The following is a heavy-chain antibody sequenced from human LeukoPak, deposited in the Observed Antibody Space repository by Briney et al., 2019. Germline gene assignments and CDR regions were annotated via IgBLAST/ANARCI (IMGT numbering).Heavy chain of an antibody. CDR2: ISAY. CDR3: ARDTYYYDSSGYLSDY. Sequence: SVKVSCKASGYTFSTYGINWVRQAPGQGLEWMGWISAYAQKLQGRVTMTTDTSTNTAYMKLRSLRSDDTAVYYCARDTYYYDSSGYLSDYWGQGTLVTVSS. D-gene: IGHD3-22*01. V-gene: IGHV1-18*01. J-gene: IGHJ4*02. CDR1: GYTFSTYG.